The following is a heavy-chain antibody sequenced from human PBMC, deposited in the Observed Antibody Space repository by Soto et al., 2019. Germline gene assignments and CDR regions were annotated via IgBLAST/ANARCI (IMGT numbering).Heavy chain of an antibody. CDR1: GGSISSYC. Sequence: SETLSLTCTVSGGSISSYCWSWIRQPPGKGLEWIGYIYYSGSTNYNPSLKSRVTISVDTSKNQFSLKLSSVTAADTAVYYCARQGSWSLDYWGQGTLVTVSS. J-gene: IGHJ4*02. V-gene: IGHV4-59*08. D-gene: IGHD6-13*01. CDR2: IYYSGST. CDR3: ARQGSWSLDY.